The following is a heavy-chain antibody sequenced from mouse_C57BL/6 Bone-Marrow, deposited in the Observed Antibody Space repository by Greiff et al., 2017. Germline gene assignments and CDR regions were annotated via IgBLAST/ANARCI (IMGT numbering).Heavy chain of an antibody. J-gene: IGHJ1*03. CDR3: ARHYGSRYFDV. Sequence: EVMLVESGGGLVQPGGSLKLSCAASGFTFSDYYMYWVRQTPEKRLEWVAYISNGGGSTYYPDTVKGRFTISRDNAKNTLYLQMSRLKSEDTAMYYCARHYGSRYFDVWGTGTTVTVSS. CDR1: GFTFSDYY. CDR2: ISNGGGST. D-gene: IGHD1-1*01. V-gene: IGHV5-12*01.